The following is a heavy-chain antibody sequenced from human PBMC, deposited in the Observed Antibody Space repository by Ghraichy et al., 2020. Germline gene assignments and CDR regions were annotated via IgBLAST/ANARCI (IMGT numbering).Heavy chain of an antibody. CDR2: IWFDGSNK. D-gene: IGHD3-10*01. CDR1: GFTFSSYG. V-gene: IGHV3-33*01. J-gene: IGHJ5*02. Sequence: GGSLRLSCAASGFTFSSYGMHWVRQAPGKGLEWVAAIWFDGSNKYYAESVKGRFTISRDNSKNTMYLQMDSLRAEDTAVYYCARDRELLFGDPDHWGQGTLVTVSS. CDR3: ARDRELLFGDPDH.